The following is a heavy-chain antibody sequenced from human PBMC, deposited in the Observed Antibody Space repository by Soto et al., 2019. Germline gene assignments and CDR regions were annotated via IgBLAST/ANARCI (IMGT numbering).Heavy chain of an antibody. J-gene: IGHJ4*02. V-gene: IGHV4-30-4*08. CDR3: ARWWFGEFFDY. Sequence: SETLSLTCTVSGGSISSGSYYWSWIRQHPGKGLEWIGYIYYSGSTYYNPSLKSRVTISVDTSKNQFSLKLSSVTAADTAVYYCARWWFGEFFDYWGEGTLVTVSS. CDR2: IYYSGST. D-gene: IGHD3-10*01. CDR1: GGSISSGSYY.